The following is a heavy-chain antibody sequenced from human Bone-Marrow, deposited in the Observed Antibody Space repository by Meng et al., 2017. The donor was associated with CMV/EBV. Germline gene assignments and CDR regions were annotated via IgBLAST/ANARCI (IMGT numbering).Heavy chain of an antibody. CDR2: INPNSGGT. D-gene: IGHD2-2*01. Sequence: ASVKVSCKASGYSFTGYYINWVRQAPGQGLEWMGWINPNSGGTEYAQRFQGRGTMTRETSISTAYMELSSLRSDDTATYYCARDFPLSNVPAATLYYYGLDVWGQGTTVTVSS. J-gene: IGHJ6*02. CDR3: ARDFPLSNVPAATLYYYGLDV. V-gene: IGHV1-2*02. CDR1: GYSFTGYY.